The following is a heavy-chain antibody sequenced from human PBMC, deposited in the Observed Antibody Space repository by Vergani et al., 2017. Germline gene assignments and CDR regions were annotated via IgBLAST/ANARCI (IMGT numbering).Heavy chain of an antibody. CDR2: IIPIFGTA. J-gene: IGHJ3*02. CDR3: AGENVIVGAKSDAFDI. V-gene: IGHV1-69*01. CDR1: GGTFSSYA. D-gene: IGHD1-26*01. Sequence: QVQLVQSGAEVKKPGSSVKVSCKASGGTFSSYAISWVRQAPGQGLEWMGGIIPIFGTANYAQKFPGRVTITADESTSTAYMELSSLRSEDTAVYYCAGENVIVGAKSDAFDIWGQGTMVTVSS.